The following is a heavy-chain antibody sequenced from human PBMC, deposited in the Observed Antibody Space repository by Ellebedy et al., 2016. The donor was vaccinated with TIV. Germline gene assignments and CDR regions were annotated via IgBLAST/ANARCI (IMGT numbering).Heavy chain of an antibody. CDR1: GYTFSGYY. CDR2: INPNSGGT. D-gene: IGHD5-18*01. V-gene: IGHV1-2*04. Sequence: AASVKVSCKASGYTFSGYYIHWVRQAPGQGLEWMGWINPNSGGTNYAQKFQGWVTMTRDTSISTAYMELSRLRSDDTAVYYCARDFNSYGRRFDYWGQGALVTVSS. CDR3: ARDFNSYGRRFDY. J-gene: IGHJ4*02.